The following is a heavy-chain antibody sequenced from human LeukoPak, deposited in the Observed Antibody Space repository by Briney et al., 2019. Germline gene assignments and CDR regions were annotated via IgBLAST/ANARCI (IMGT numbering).Heavy chain of an antibody. J-gene: IGHJ6*02. V-gene: IGHV3-33*01. CDR3: ARDAVTAMGGMDV. Sequence: PGGSLRLSCAASGFTFTGYGMHWVRQAPGKGLEWVAVIWYDGSNKYYADSVKGRFTISRDNSKNTLYLQMNSLRAEDTAVYYCARDAVTAMGGMDVWGQGTTVTVSS. CDR2: IWYDGSNK. CDR1: GFTFTGYG. D-gene: IGHD2-21*02.